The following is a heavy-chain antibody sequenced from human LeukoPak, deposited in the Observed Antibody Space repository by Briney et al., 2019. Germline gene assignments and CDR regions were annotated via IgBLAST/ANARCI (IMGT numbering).Heavy chain of an antibody. CDR2: ISSSGSTI. CDR3: ARGRVLRFLEWLTDAFDI. CDR1: GFTFSSYE. J-gene: IGHJ3*02. Sequence: GGSLRLSCAASGFTFSSYEMNWVRQAPGKGLEWVSYISSSGSTIYYADSVKGRFTISRDNAKNSLYLQMNSLRAEDTAVYYCARGRVLRFLEWLTDAFDIWGQGTMVTVSS. V-gene: IGHV3-48*03. D-gene: IGHD3-3*01.